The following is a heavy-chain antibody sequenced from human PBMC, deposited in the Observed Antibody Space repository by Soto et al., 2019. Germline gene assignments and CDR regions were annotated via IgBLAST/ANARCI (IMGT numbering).Heavy chain of an antibody. CDR3: ARGWVEGLHFDN. CDR1: RFTVSDYE. CDR2: IERSGSAT. V-gene: IGHV3-48*03. Sequence: EVQLVESGGGLVQPGGSLRLSCTASRFTVSDYEMHWVRQTPEKGLEWVSGIERSGSATYYADSVRGRFTFSRDSAKNSLYLQMNSLRVEDTAVYYCARGWVEGLHFDNWGQGTLVTVSS. D-gene: IGHD3-3*01. J-gene: IGHJ4*02.